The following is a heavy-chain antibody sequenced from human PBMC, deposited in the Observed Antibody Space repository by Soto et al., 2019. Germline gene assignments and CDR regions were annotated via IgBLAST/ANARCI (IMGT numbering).Heavy chain of an antibody. CDR3: ARASSTRGYSYGYWFDP. V-gene: IGHV4-31*03. D-gene: IGHD5-18*01. CDR1: GGSIRSGGYY. Sequence: PXXTLSLRCTISGGSIRSGGYYWSWIRQHPGKGLEWIGYIYYSGTTYYNPSLKSRVTISVDTSKNQFSLKLSSVTAAATAVYYCARASSTRGYSYGYWFDPWGQGTLVTVSS. J-gene: IGHJ5*02. CDR2: IYYSGTT.